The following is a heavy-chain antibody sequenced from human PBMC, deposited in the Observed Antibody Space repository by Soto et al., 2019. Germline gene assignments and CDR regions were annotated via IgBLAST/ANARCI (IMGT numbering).Heavy chain of an antibody. V-gene: IGHV6-1*01. J-gene: IGHJ5*02. CDR3: ARAGSSRFESRNWFDP. D-gene: IGHD6-13*01. Sequence: SQTLSLTCAISGDSVSSNSAAWNWIRQSPSRGLEWLGRTYYRSKWYNDYAVSVKSRITINPDTSKSQFSLQLNSATPEDTAVYYCARAGSSRFESRNWFDPWGQGTLVTVSS. CDR2: TYYRSKWYN. CDR1: GDSVSSNSAA.